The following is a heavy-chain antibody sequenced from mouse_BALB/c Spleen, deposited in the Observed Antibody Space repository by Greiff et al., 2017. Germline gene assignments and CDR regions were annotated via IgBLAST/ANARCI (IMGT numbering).Heavy chain of an antibody. V-gene: IGHV5-17*02. J-gene: IGHJ4*01. CDR3: ARSYYYGSSAYYAMDY. Sequence: EVKLVESGGGLVQPGGSRKLSCAASGFTFSSFGMHWVRQAPEKGLEWVAYISSGSSTIYYADTVKGRFTISRDNPKNTLFLQMTSLRSEDTAMYYCARSYYYGSSAYYAMDYWGQGTSVTVSS. D-gene: IGHD1-1*01. CDR1: GFTFSSFG. CDR2: ISSGSSTI.